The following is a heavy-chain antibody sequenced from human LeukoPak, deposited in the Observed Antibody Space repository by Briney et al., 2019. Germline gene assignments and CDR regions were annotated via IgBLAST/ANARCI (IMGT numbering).Heavy chain of an antibody. CDR1: GFSFSDYY. Sequence: GGSLRLSCAASGFSFSDYYMTWIRQAPGKGLEWVSYISSSGSTIYYADSVKGRFTIYRDNAKNSLYLQMNRLRAEDTAVYYCASGYCGSISCYASVYWGQGTLVTVSS. V-gene: IGHV3-11*04. CDR2: ISSSGSTI. J-gene: IGHJ4*02. D-gene: IGHD2-2*03. CDR3: ASGYCGSISCYASVY.